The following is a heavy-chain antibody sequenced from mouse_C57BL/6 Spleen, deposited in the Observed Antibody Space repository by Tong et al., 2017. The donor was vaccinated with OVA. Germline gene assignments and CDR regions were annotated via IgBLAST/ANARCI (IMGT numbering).Heavy chain of an antibody. J-gene: IGHJ2*01. D-gene: IGHD1-1*01. CDR2: INPSNGGT. CDR3: ARDYYGSSWGYYFDY. V-gene: IGHV1-53*01. Sequence: VQLQESGTELVKPGASVKLSCKASGYTFTSYWMHWVKQRPGQGLEWIGNINPSNGGTNSNEKFKSKATLTVDKSSSTAYMQLSSRTSEDSEVYYCARDYYGSSWGYYFDYWGKGTTLTVSS. CDR1: GYTFTSYW.